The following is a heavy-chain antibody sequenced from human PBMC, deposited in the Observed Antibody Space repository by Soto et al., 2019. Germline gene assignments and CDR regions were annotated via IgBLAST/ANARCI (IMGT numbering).Heavy chain of an antibody. CDR2: IYYSGST. V-gene: IGHV4-59*01. Sequence: QVQLQESGPGLVKPSETLSLTCTVSGGSISSYYWSWIRQPPGKGLEWIGYIYYSGSTNYNPSLKSRVTISVDTSKNQFSLKLSSVTAADTAVYYCARVGIAAAGTGFYYGMDVWGQGTTVTVSS. J-gene: IGHJ6*02. CDR1: GGSISSYY. D-gene: IGHD6-13*01. CDR3: ARVGIAAAGTGFYYGMDV.